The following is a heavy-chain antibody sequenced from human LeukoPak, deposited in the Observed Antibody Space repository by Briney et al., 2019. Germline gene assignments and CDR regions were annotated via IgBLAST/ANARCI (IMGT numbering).Heavy chain of an antibody. Sequence: PGGSLRLSCAASGFTFSSYGMHWVRQAPGKGLEWVAVIWYDGSNKYYADSVKGRFTISRDNSKNTLYLQMNSLRAEDTAVYYCAKDCGWSGYYKVGYYMDVWGKGTTVTVPS. CDR2: IWYDGSNK. J-gene: IGHJ6*03. V-gene: IGHV3-33*06. CDR1: GFTFSSYG. D-gene: IGHD3-3*01. CDR3: AKDCGWSGYYKVGYYMDV.